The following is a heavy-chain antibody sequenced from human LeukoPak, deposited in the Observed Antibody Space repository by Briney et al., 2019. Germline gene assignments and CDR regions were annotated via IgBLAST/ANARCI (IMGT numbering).Heavy chain of an antibody. CDR3: AKDLVVVPAAMKEYDWFDP. CDR2: ISGSGGST. J-gene: IGHJ5*02. D-gene: IGHD2-2*01. V-gene: IGHV3-23*01. CDR1: GFTFSSYA. Sequence: GGSLRLSCAASGFTFSSYAMSWVRQAPGKGLEWVSAISGSGGSTYYADSVEGRFTISRDNSKNTLYLQMSSLRAEDTAVYYCAKDLVVVPAAMKEYDWFDPWGQGTLVTVSS.